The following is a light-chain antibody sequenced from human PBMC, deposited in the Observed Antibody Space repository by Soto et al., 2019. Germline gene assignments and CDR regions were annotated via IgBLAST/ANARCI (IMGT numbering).Light chain of an antibody. CDR1: SSNVWAACD. V-gene: IGLV1-40*01. CDR2: VDN. J-gene: IGLJ1*01. Sequence: QSVLTQPPSVSRAPGQRVTISGSGTSSNVWAACDVYWYQQLPGTAPRLLISVDNKRPTGVPDRFSASKSGTSASLAITGLRPEDEADYYCQSYDDSLSGSWVFGTGTKLTVL. CDR3: QSYDDSLSGSWV.